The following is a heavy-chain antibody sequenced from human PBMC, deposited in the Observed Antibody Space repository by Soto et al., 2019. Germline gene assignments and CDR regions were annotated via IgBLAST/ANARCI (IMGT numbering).Heavy chain of an antibody. D-gene: IGHD6-13*01. CDR1: GFTFSNYY. J-gene: IGHJ4*02. CDR3: ARDSYSSSWFDGPDY. Sequence: GGSLKLSCAACGFTFSNYYMSWIRQAPGKGLEWVSYISSSSSYTNYADSVKGRFTISRDNAKNSLYLQMNSLRAEDTAVYYCARDSYSSSWFDGPDYWGQGTLVTVSS. CDR2: ISSSSSYT. V-gene: IGHV3-11*06.